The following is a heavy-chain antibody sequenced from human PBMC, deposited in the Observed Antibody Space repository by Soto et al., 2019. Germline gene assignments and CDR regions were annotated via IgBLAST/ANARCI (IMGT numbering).Heavy chain of an antibody. D-gene: IGHD3-10*01. CDR1: GASITNSNYD. V-gene: IGHV4-39*01. CDR2: IFYNGNT. CDR3: ATLRGLGEVSPYFDY. J-gene: IGHJ4*02. Sequence: PSDTLSRTCSVSGASITNSNYDRCWIRQPPGKGLEWIGSIFYNGNTFYNPSLKSRVTISSDTSNKQFSLNLRSVTASDTAVYYCATLRGLGEVSPYFDYWGQGRMVT.